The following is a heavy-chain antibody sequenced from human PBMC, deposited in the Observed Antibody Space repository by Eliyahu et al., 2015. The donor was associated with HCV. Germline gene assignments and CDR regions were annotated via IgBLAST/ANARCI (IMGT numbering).Heavy chain of an antibody. V-gene: IGHV3-30-3*01. CDR2: ISYDGSNK. J-gene: IGHJ4*02. D-gene: IGHD2-2*01. CDR3: ARTQYCSSTTCRKGIDY. CDR1: GFPFXXXA. Sequence: QVQLVESGGGVVQPGGSLRLSCAASGFPFXXXAMXWVRQAPGKGLEWVAVISYDGSNKYYAGSVKGRFTISRDSSKNTLYLQMNSLRADDTAVYYCARTQYCSSTTCRKGIDYWGQGTLVTVSS.